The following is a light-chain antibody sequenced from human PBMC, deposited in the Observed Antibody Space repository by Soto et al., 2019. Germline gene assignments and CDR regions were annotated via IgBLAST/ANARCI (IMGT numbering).Light chain of an antibody. Sequence: QPVLTQPPSASGSPGQSVTISCTGTSSDVGGYNYVSWYQQHPGKAPKLMIFEVSKRPSGVPDRFSGSKSGNTASLTVSGLQAEDGADYYCSSYAGSVLFGGGTKLTVL. V-gene: IGLV2-8*01. CDR1: SSDVGGYNY. CDR3: SSYAGSVL. CDR2: EVS. J-gene: IGLJ2*01.